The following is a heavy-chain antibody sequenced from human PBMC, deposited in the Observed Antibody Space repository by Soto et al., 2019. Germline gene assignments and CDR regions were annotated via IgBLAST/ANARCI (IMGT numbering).Heavy chain of an antibody. CDR3: ARIGKDGYSAFDI. J-gene: IGHJ4*02. CDR1: GGSISSYY. V-gene: IGHV4-59*01. CDR2: IYYSGST. D-gene: IGHD2-15*01. Sequence: PSETLSLTCTVSGGSISSYYWSWIRQPPGKGLEWIGYIYYSGSTNYNPSLKSRVTISVDTSKNQFSLKLSSVTAADTAVYYCARIGKDGYSAFDIWGRGTLVTVSS.